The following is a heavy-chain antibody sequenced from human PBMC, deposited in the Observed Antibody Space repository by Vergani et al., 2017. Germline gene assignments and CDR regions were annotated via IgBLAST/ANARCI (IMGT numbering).Heavy chain of an antibody. D-gene: IGHD6-19*01. J-gene: IGHJ6*03. CDR3: ARDGSYSSGWKGMDV. CDR1: GFTFSSYA. CDR2: ISGSGGST. V-gene: IGHV3-23*01. Sequence: EVQLLESGGGLVQPGGSLRLSCAASGFTFSSYAMSWVRKAPGKGLEWGSAISGSGGSTYYADSVKGRFTISRDNSKNTLYLQMNSLRAEDTSVYYCARDGSYSSGWKGMDVWGKGTTVTVSS.